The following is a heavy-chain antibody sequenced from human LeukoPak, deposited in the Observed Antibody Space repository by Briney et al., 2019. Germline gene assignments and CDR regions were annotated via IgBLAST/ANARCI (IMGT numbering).Heavy chain of an antibody. Sequence: GGSLRLSCAASGLTFSSYGMHWVRQAPGKGLEWVAFIRYDGSNKYYGDSVKGRFTISRDNSKNTLYLQMNSLRVEDTAVYFCSKDSRRRRTYYYDSSGLYYFDYWGQGTLVTVSS. D-gene: IGHD3-22*01. CDR2: IRYDGSNK. J-gene: IGHJ4*02. CDR1: GLTFSSYG. V-gene: IGHV3-30*02. CDR3: SKDSRRRRTYYYDSSGLYYFDY.